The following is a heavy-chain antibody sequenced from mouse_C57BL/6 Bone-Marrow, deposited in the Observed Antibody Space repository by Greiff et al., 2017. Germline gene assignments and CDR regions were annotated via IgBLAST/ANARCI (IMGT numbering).Heavy chain of an antibody. CDR3: ASIGTVLAHRYFGV. CDR2: INYDGSST. D-gene: IGHD1-1*01. V-gene: IGHV5-16*01. CDR1: GFTFSDYY. J-gene: IGHJ1*01. Sequence: EVKLVESEGGLVQPGSSMKLSCTASGFTFSDYYMAWVRQVPEKGLEWVANINYDGSSTYYLDSLKSRFIISRDNAKNILYLQLSSLKSEDTPTYYWASIGTVLAHRYFGVWGAGTTVSASS.